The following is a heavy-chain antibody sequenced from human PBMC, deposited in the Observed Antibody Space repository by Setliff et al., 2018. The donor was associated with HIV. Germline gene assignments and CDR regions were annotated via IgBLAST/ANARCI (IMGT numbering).Heavy chain of an antibody. Sequence: GASLKISCAVSGFNFRGYNMNWVRQAPGKGLEWVSSISTSSTYTYYADSVKGRFTISRDNAKNALYLQMNSLRAEDTAVYYCATHRVGQRPWLSDFWGQGTLVTVSS. D-gene: IGHD5-12*01. CDR2: ISTSSTYT. CDR1: GFNFRGYN. J-gene: IGHJ4*02. V-gene: IGHV3-21*01. CDR3: ATHRVGQRPWLSDF.